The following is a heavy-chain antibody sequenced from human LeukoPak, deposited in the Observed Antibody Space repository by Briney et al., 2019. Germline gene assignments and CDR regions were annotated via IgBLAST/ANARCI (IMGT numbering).Heavy chain of an antibody. Sequence: PSETLSLTCTVSGGSISSYYWSSIRQPPGKGLEWIGYIYYSGSTNYNPSLKSRVTISIDTSKNQFSLKLSSVTAADTAVYYCARLGYYYDSSGYGGYYYYYMDVWGKGTTVTISS. CDR3: ARLGYYYDSSGYGGYYYYYMDV. V-gene: IGHV4-59*01. CDR1: GGSISSYY. J-gene: IGHJ6*03. D-gene: IGHD3-22*01. CDR2: IYYSGST.